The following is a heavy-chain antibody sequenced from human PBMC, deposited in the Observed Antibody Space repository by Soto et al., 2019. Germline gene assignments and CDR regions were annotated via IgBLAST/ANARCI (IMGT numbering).Heavy chain of an antibody. CDR3: ARDQTKWLTDAFDI. Sequence: HVQLVQSGAEVKKPVASLKVSCKASGYTFISYGVSWVRQAPGQGLEWLGWISPYNGNTNYAQKLQGRITMTTDTSTSTVYMDLRSLRTDDTAVYYCARDQTKWLTDAFDIWGQGTMVVVSS. V-gene: IGHV1-18*01. J-gene: IGHJ3*02. CDR2: ISPYNGNT. CDR1: GYTFISYG. D-gene: IGHD5-12*01.